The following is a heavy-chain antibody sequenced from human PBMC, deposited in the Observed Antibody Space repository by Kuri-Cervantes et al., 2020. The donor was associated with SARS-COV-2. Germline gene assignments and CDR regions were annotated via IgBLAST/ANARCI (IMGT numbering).Heavy chain of an antibody. J-gene: IGHJ5*02. D-gene: IGHD2-2*01. Sequence: GESLKISCAASGFTFSSYWMHWVRQAPGKGLVWVSRINSDGSSTSYADSVKGRFTISRDNAKNTLYLQMNSLRAEDTAVYYCARDRLRYCSSTSCYGWFDPWGQGTRGTASS. V-gene: IGHV3-74*01. CDR3: ARDRLRYCSSTSCYGWFDP. CDR1: GFTFSSYW. CDR2: INSDGSST.